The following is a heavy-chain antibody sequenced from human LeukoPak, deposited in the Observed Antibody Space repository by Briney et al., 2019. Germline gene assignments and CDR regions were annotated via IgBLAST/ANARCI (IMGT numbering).Heavy chain of an antibody. Sequence: GTLRLSCAASGFTFSSYAMHWVRQAPGKGLEWVAVISYDGSNKYYADSVKGRFTISRDNSKNTLYLQMNSLRAEDTAVYYCAGGSSLGGGQGTLVTVSS. V-gene: IGHV3-30*04. CDR3: AGGSSLG. CDR2: ISYDGSNK. CDR1: GFTFSSYA. J-gene: IGHJ4*02. D-gene: IGHD3-10*01.